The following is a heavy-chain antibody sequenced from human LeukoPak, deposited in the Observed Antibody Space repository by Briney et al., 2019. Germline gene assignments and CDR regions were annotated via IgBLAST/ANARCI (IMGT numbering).Heavy chain of an antibody. D-gene: IGHD2-15*01. CDR1: GGTFSSYA. J-gene: IGHJ5*02. Sequence: GASVKVSCKASGGTFSSYAISWVRQAPGQGLEWMGGIIPIFGTADYAQKFQGRVTITADKSTSTVYMELSSLRSEDTAVYYCARGPGYCSGGSCYDWFDPWGQGTLVTVSS. CDR3: ARGPGYCSGGSCYDWFDP. V-gene: IGHV1-69*06. CDR2: IIPIFGTA.